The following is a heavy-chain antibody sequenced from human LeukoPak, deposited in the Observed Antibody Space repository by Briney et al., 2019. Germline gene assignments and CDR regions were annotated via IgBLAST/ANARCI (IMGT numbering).Heavy chain of an antibody. D-gene: IGHD6-19*01. Sequence: GASVKASCKASGYTFTSYGISWVRQAPGQGLEWMGWISAYNGNTNYAQKLQGRVTMTTDTSTSTAYMELRSLRSDDTAVYYCARTAVAGTWVGFGYWGQGTLVTVSS. CDR1: GYTFTSYG. V-gene: IGHV1-18*04. J-gene: IGHJ4*02. CDR2: ISAYNGNT. CDR3: ARTAVAGTWVGFGY.